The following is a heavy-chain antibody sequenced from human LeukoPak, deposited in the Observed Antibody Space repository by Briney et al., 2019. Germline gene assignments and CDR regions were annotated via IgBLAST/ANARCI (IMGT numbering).Heavy chain of an antibody. V-gene: IGHV3-30*03. CDR2: ISYDGSNK. J-gene: IGHJ4*02. CDR3: ARESSGWAIFDY. D-gene: IGHD6-19*01. Sequence: GGSLRLSCAASGFTFSSYAMHWVRQAPGKGLEWVAVISYDGSNKYYADFVKGRFTISRDNSKNTLYLQMNSLRAEDTAVYYCARESSGWAIFDYWGQGTLVTVSS. CDR1: GFTFSSYA.